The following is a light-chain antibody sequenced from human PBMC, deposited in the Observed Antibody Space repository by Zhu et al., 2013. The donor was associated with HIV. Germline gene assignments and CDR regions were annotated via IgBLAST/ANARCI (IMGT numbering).Light chain of an antibody. CDR2: DAS. CDR1: QDINNY. J-gene: IGKJ3*01. CDR3: QQFNTYPFT. Sequence: DIQMTQSPSSLSASVGDRVTITCQASQDINNYLNWYQQKPGRVPKLLIYDASSLETGVPSRFSGSGSGTDFTLTINSLQPEDFATYYCQQFNTYPFTFGPGTKVDI. V-gene: IGKV1-33*01.